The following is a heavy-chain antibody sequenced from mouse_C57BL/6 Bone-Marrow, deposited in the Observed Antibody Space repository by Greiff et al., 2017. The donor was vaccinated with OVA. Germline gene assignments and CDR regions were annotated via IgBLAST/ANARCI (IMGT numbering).Heavy chain of an antibody. CDR1: GFNIKNTY. Sequence: EVKLQQSVAELVRPGASVKLSCTASGFNIKNTYMHWVKQRPEQGLEWIGRIDPANGNTNYAPKFQGKATITADTSSTTAYLQLSSLTSEDTAIYYCARYRYYGSSLFDYWGQGTTLTVSS. V-gene: IGHV14-3*01. J-gene: IGHJ2*01. D-gene: IGHD1-1*01. CDR2: IDPANGNT. CDR3: ARYRYYGSSLFDY.